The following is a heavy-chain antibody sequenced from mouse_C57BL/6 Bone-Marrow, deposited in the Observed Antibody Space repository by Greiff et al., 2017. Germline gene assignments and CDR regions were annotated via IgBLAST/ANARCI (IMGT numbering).Heavy chain of an antibody. Sequence: QVQLQQPGAELVRPGTSVKLSCKASGYTFTSYWMHWVKQRPGQGLEWIGVIDPSDSYTNYNQKFKGKATLTVDTSSSTAYMQLSSLTSEDSAVYYCADGYYVGYWGQGTTLTVSS. D-gene: IGHD2-3*01. CDR2: IDPSDSYT. J-gene: IGHJ2*01. CDR3: ADGYYVGY. V-gene: IGHV1-59*01. CDR1: GYTFTSYW.